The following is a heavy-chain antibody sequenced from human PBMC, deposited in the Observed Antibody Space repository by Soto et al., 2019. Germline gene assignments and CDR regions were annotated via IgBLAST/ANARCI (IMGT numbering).Heavy chain of an antibody. Sequence: QVQLHESGPGLVRPSQTLSLTCNVSGGSISTADYYWSWIRPPPGKGLEWIGYIYYRGSTYYNPSLESRVAISMDTSQNQFSLNLTSVTAADTAVYFCVSDYDSGGYIGYWGQGTLVTVSS. D-gene: IGHD3-22*01. CDR3: VSDYDSGGYIGY. J-gene: IGHJ4*02. CDR2: IYYRGST. V-gene: IGHV4-30-4*01. CDR1: GGSISTADYY.